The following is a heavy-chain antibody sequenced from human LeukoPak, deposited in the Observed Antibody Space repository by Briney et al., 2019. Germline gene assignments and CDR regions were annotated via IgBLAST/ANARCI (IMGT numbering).Heavy chain of an antibody. J-gene: IGHJ4*02. CDR2: ISSSSSTI. CDR1: GFTFSSYS. CDR3: ARDRGYSYSGNRFDY. D-gene: IGHD5-18*01. V-gene: IGHV3-48*01. Sequence: VGSLRLSCAASGFTFSSYSMNWVRQAPGKGLEWVSYISSSSSTIYYADSVKGRFTISRDNAKNSLYLQMNSLRAEDTAVYYCARDRGYSYSGNRFDYWGQGTLVTVSS.